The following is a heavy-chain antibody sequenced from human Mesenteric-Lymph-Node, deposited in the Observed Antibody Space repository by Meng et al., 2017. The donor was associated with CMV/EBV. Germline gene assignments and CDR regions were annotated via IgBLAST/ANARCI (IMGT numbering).Heavy chain of an antibody. Sequence: GESLKISCAASGFTFSSYSMAWVRQAPGKALEWVSSISGASDYIYHADSLKGRFRISRDNAKKSVYLQMNSLRAEDTAVYYCAGGDPKKLMTGQASPLDYWGQGTLVTVSS. V-gene: IGHV3-21*01. D-gene: IGHD1-20*01. CDR3: AGGDPKKLMTGQASPLDY. J-gene: IGHJ4*02. CDR2: ISGASDYI. CDR1: GFTFSSYS.